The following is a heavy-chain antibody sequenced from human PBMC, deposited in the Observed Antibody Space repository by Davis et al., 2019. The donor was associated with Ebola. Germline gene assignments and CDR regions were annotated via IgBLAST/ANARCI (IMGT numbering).Heavy chain of an antibody. CDR1: GGTFRRDA. J-gene: IGHJ6*02. V-gene: IGHV1-69*13. CDR2: IIPLLGSA. Sequence: AASVTVSCKASGGTFRRDAFSWVRQAPGQGREWMGGIIPLLGSAKYAQKFQDRVSITADESTSTAYMEVNGLISEDTAIYYCARNIYSSSFMYGMDVWGQGTTVTV. D-gene: IGHD6-6*01. CDR3: ARNIYSSSFMYGMDV.